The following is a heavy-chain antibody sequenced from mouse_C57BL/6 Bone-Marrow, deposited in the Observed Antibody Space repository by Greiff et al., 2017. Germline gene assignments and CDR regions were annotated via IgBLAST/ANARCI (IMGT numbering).Heavy chain of an antibody. J-gene: IGHJ1*03. CDR2: IRLKSDNYAT. D-gene: IGHD1-1*01. CDR1: GFTFSNYW. Sequence: EVKLEESGGGLVKPGGSMKLSCVASGFTFSNYWMNWVRQSPEKGLEWVAQIRLKSDNYATHYAESVKGRFTISRADSKSTVYLQRINLRAEDTGIYYCTGPVYYGSTRGYFGVWGTGTTVTVSS. V-gene: IGHV6-3*01. CDR3: TGPVYYGSTRGYFGV.